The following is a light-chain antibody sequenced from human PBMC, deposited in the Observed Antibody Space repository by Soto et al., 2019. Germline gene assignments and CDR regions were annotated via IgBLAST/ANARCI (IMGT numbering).Light chain of an antibody. CDR1: QSINTW. Sequence: DIQMTQSPSTLSASIGDRVTITCRASQSINTWLAWYQQKPGKAPKLLIYDASSLQSGVPSRFSGSGSGTEYTLTISSLQPDDFATYYCQQYNSYSPENFGQGTKVDIK. CDR2: DAS. J-gene: IGKJ2*01. V-gene: IGKV1-5*01. CDR3: QQYNSYSPEN.